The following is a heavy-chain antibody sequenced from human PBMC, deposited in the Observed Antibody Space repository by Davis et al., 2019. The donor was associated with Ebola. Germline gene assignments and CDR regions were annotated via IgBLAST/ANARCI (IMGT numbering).Heavy chain of an antibody. CDR1: AGSISSYY. CDR3: ARDRGRAQLWAYFDY. D-gene: IGHD5-18*01. Sequence: PSETLSLTCTVSAGSISSYYWSWIRHPPGKGLEWIGYILYSGSTNYNPFLKSRVTISVDTPKNQFSLKLSSVTAADTAVYYCARDRGRAQLWAYFDYWGQGTLVTVSS. CDR2: ILYSGST. V-gene: IGHV4-59*01. J-gene: IGHJ4*02.